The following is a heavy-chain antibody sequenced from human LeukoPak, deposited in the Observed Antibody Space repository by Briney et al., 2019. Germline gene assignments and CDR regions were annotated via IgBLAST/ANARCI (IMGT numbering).Heavy chain of an antibody. CDR3: AKLNDFWSGYSDY. D-gene: IGHD3-3*01. Sequence: PGGSLRLSCAASGFTFSSYAMSWVRQVLGRGLEWVSAISGSGGSTYYADSVKGRSTISRDNSKNTLYLQMNSLRAEDTAVYYCAKLNDFWSGYSDYWGQGTLVTVSS. J-gene: IGHJ4*02. CDR1: GFTFSSYA. CDR2: ISGSGGST. V-gene: IGHV3-23*01.